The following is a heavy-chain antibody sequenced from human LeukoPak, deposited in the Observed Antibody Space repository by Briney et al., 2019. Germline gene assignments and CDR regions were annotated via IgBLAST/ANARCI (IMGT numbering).Heavy chain of an antibody. CDR2: INPNSGGT. CDR3: ARQHDYGDYSFGY. CDR1: GYTFTGYY. Sequence: ASVKVSCKASGYTFTGYYMHWVRQAPGQRLEWMGGINPNSGGTNYAQKFQGRVTMTSDTSISTAYMELSRLRSDDTAVYYCARQHDYGDYSFGYWGQGTLVTVSS. D-gene: IGHD4-17*01. J-gene: IGHJ4*02. V-gene: IGHV1-2*02.